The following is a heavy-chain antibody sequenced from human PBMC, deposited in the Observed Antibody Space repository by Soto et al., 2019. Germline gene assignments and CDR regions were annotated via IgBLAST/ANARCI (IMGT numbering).Heavy chain of an antibody. D-gene: IGHD1-1*01. CDR3: SSGYPPGDQLGNLPGAF. V-gene: IGHV1-46*03. CDR1: GYTFTSYY. J-gene: IGHJ4*02. Sequence: QVQLVQSGAEVMQPGASVKVSCKASGYTFTSYYIQWVRQAPGQGLEWMGIINPSGGSTNYAQKFPGRDPMTRDTSTSTVYMELSSLRSEDTAISYCSSGYPPGDQLGNLPGAFWGQGTLVTVSS. CDR2: INPSGGST.